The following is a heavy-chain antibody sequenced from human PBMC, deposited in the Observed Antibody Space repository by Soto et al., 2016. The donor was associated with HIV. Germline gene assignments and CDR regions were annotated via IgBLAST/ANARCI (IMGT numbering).Heavy chain of an antibody. CDR2: IYTSGNT. D-gene: IGHD1-26*01. J-gene: IGHJ4*02. Sequence: VQLQESGPGLVEPSETLSLTCTVSGTSITSYYWSWIRQAAGKGLEWIGRIYTSGNTNYNPSLKSRVTISVDKSKNQLSLKLTSVTAADTAVYFCARDMWEVDLLFDYWGQGIRGRRLL. V-gene: IGHV4-4*07. CDR1: GTSITSYY. CDR3: ARDMWEVDLLFDY.